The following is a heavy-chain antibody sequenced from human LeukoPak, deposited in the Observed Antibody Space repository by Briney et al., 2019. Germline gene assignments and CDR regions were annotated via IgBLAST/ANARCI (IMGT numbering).Heavy chain of an antibody. CDR2: IRYDGSNK. Sequence: GGSLRLSCAASGFTFSSFCMHWVRQAPGKGRGWVAFIRYDGSNKYYADSVKGRFTISRDNSKNTLYLQMNSLRAEDTAVYYCAIGSVTGRQRAPPKEWFDPWGQGTPATVSS. V-gene: IGHV3-30*02. D-gene: IGHD6-6*01. CDR3: AIGSVTGRQRAPPKEWFDP. CDR1: GFTFSSFC. J-gene: IGHJ5*02.